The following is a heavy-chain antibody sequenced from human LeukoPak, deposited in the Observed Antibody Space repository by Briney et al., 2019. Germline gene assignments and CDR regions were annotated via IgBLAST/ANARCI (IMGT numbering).Heavy chain of an antibody. CDR1: GXTFSSYG. Sequence: GGSLRLSCAASGXTFSSYGVHWVRQAPGKGLECVAVISYDGSNKYYADSVKGRFTISRDNSKNTLYLQMNSLRAEDTAVYYCTKNYCSGGSCFDYWGQGTLVTVSS. V-gene: IGHV3-30*18. CDR3: TKNYCSGGSCFDY. J-gene: IGHJ4*02. CDR2: ISYDGSNK. D-gene: IGHD2-15*01.